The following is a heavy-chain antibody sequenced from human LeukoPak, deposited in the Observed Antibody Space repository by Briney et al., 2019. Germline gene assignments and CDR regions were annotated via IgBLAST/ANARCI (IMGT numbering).Heavy chain of an antibody. CDR1: GGSINSYY. CDR3: TSGGMVSGDY. J-gene: IGHJ4*01. Sequence: SETLSLTCTVSGGSINSYYWSWIRQPPGKGLEWIGYIYYSGSTNYHPSLKSRVTISRDTSKNQFSLKLRSVTAADTAVYYCTSGGMVSGDYWGHGTLVTVSS. D-gene: IGHD2-8*01. V-gene: IGHV4-59*01. CDR2: IYYSGST.